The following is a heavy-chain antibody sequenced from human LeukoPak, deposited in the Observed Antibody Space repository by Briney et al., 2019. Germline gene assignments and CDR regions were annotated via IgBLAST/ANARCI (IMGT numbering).Heavy chain of an antibody. CDR1: GYTFTSYD. V-gene: IGHV1-8*01. CDR2: MNPNSGNT. J-gene: IGHJ3*02. CDR3: ARMRYYDFWSGYYGATGDAFDI. D-gene: IGHD3-3*01. Sequence: ASVKVSCKASGYTFTSYDINWVRQATGQGLEWMGWMNPNSGNTGYAQKFQGRVTMTRNTSISTAYMELSSLRSEDTAVYYCARMRYYDFWSGYYGATGDAFDIWGQGTMATVSS.